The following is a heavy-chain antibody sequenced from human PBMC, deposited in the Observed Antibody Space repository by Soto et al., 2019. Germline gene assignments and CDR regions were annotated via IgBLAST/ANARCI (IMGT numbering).Heavy chain of an antibody. CDR3: ARDFAASTGGGIEY. J-gene: IGHJ4*02. CDR1: GFTFTDYY. D-gene: IGHD4-17*01. Sequence: QVQLVESGGDLVKPGGSLRLSCAASGFTFTDYYMAWVRQAPGKGLEWISYIGITGPPIYYADSVKGRFTISRDNARNSVFLQLDSLTADDTAIYYCARDFAASTGGGIEYWGQGTLVSVSS. CDR2: IGITGPPI. V-gene: IGHV3-11*01.